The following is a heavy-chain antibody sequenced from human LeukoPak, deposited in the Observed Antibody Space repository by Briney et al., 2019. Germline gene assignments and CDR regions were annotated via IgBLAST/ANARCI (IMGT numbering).Heavy chain of an antibody. D-gene: IGHD3-10*01. CDR1: GGSISSYY. CDR3: ARHKKGLGELSPFDY. Sequence: PSETLSLTCTVSGGSISSYYWSWIRQPAGKGLEWIGRIYTSGSTNYNPSLKSRVTISVDTSKNRFSLKLSSVTAADTAVYYCARHKKGLGELSPFDYWGQGTLVTVSS. V-gene: IGHV4-4*07. J-gene: IGHJ4*02. CDR2: IYTSGST.